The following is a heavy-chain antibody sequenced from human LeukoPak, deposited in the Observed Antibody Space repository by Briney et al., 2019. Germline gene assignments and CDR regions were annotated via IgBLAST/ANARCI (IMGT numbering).Heavy chain of an antibody. Sequence: SETLSLTSLVQSVCLIGYYWIGILQPPGKGLEWIEEINHSGISNYSPSLKSRVTITVYTSKNPFSLKLSPVAAADTAVYYCARGKCPYDYVWVSYRSCIEFDYWGQGTLATVSS. CDR1: SVCLIGYY. CDR2: INHSGIS. D-gene: IGHD3-16*02. V-gene: IGHV4-34*01. CDR3: ARGKCPYDYVWVSYRSCIEFDY. J-gene: IGHJ4*02.